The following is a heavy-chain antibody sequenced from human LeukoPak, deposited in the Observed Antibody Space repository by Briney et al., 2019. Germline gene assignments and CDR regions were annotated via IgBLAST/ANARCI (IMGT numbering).Heavy chain of an antibody. J-gene: IGHJ4*02. CDR3: ARSFGSGRIIGY. Sequence: SQTLSLTCAISGDSVSSNSAAWNWIRQSPSRGLEWLGRTYYRAKWYYEYGTSVKGRISINPDTSKNQFSLQLNSVTPEDTAVYYCARSFGSGRIIGYWGQGTLVTVSS. CDR2: TYYRAKWYY. V-gene: IGHV6-1*01. D-gene: IGHD3-10*01. CDR1: GDSVSSNSAA.